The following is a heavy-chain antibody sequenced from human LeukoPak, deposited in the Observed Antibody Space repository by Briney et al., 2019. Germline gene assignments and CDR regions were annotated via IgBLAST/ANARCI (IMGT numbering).Heavy chain of an antibody. D-gene: IGHD3-22*01. CDR2: INWNGGST. J-gene: IGHJ3*02. CDR1: GFTFDDYG. V-gene: IGHV3-20*01. Sequence: GGSLRLSCAASGFTFDDYGMSWVRQAPGKGLEWVSGINWNGGSTGYADSVKGRFTISRDNAKNSLYLQMNSLRAEDTALYHCARDNYDSSGYPIWGQGTMVTVSS. CDR3: ARDNYDSSGYPI.